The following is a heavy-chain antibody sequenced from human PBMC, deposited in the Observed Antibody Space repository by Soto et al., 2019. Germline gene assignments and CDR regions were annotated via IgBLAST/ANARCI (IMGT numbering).Heavy chain of an antibody. CDR3: TRDASRDSSARGWFDP. J-gene: IGHJ5*02. Sequence: PVGSLRLSCAPSGFQFRSFTLNWLRQSPGKGLEWVSTISSNSAYIYYTDALRGRFTISRDNAKNSLHLQMNSLRAEDTAVYYCTRDASRDSSARGWFDPWGPGTLVTVPQ. CDR2: ISSNSAYI. CDR1: GFQFRSFT. D-gene: IGHD6-13*01. V-gene: IGHV3-21*01.